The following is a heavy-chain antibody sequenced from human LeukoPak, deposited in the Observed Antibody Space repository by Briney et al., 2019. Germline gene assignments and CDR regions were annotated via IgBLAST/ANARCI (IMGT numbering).Heavy chain of an antibody. Sequence: GGSLRLSCAASGFTFSSYWMHWVRQAPGKGLVWVSHINNDGSDTSYADSVKGRFTITRDNAKNTLFLQMNSLRAEDTAGYYCARDGILGSHDCWGQGTLVTVSS. CDR1: GFTFSSYW. CDR3: ARDGILGSHDC. D-gene: IGHD3-3*02. J-gene: IGHJ4*02. CDR2: INNDGSDT. V-gene: IGHV3-74*01.